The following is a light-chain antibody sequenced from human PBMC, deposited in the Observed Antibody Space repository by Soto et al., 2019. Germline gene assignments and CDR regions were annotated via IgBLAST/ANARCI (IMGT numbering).Light chain of an antibody. CDR3: QQRSNSPIT. CDR2: DAS. CDR1: QRVSSY. Sequence: EIVLTQSPATLSLSPGERATLSCRASQRVSSYLAWYQQKPGQAPRLLIYDASNRATGIPARFSGSGSGTEFTLTISSLEPEDFAVYYCQQRSNSPITFGPGTKVDIK. V-gene: IGKV3-11*01. J-gene: IGKJ3*01.